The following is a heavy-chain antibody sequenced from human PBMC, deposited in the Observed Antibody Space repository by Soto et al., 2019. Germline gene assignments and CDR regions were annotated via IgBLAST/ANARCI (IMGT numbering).Heavy chain of an antibody. J-gene: IGHJ4*02. CDR3: ASGASSSWYLN. V-gene: IGHV3-21*01. Sequence: GGSLRLSCAASGFTFSSYSMNWVRQAPGKGLEWVSSISSSSSYTYYADSVKGRFTISRDNAKNSLYLQMNSLRAEDTAVYYCASGASSSWYLNWGQGTLVTVSS. CDR2: ISSSSSYT. D-gene: IGHD6-13*01. CDR1: GFTFSSYS.